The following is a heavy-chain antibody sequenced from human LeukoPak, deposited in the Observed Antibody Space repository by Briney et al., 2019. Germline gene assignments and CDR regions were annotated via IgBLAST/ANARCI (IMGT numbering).Heavy chain of an antibody. D-gene: IGHD4-23*01. CDR1: GYTFTRYY. J-gene: IGHJ4*02. V-gene: IGHV1-2*02. CDR2: INPNSGGT. CDR3: ARSNDYGGGDYFDY. Sequence: ASVKVSCKAFGYTFTRYYMHWVRQAPGQGLEWMGLINPNSGGTNYAQKFQGRVTMTRDTSISTAYMELSRLRSDDTAVYYCARSNDYGGGDYFDYWGQGTLVTVSS.